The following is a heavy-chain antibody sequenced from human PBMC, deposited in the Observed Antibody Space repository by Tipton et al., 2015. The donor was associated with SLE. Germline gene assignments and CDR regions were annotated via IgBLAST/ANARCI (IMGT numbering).Heavy chain of an antibody. CDR1: GFTFSSYG. Sequence: SLSLSCAASGFTFSSYGMHWVRQAPGKGLEWVAFIRYDGSNKYYADSVKGRFTISRDNAKNSLYLQMNSLRAEDTALYYCARDQVPGYWGQGTLVTVSS. CDR2: IRYDGSNK. V-gene: IGHV3-30*02. CDR3: ARDQVPGY. J-gene: IGHJ4*02.